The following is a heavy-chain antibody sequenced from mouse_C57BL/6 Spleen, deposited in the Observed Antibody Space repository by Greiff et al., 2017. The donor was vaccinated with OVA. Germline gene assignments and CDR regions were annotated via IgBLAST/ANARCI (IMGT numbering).Heavy chain of an antibody. D-gene: IGHD1-1*01. CDR3: ARSGYYEPSISMDY. J-gene: IGHJ4*01. Sequence: VQLQQPGAELVKPGASVKMSCKASGYTFTSYWITWVKQRPGQGLEWIGDIYPGSGSTNYNEKFKSKATLTVDTSSSTAYMQLSSLTSEDSAVYYCARSGYYEPSISMDYWGQGTSVTVSS. V-gene: IGHV1-55*01. CDR2: IYPGSGST. CDR1: GYTFTSYW.